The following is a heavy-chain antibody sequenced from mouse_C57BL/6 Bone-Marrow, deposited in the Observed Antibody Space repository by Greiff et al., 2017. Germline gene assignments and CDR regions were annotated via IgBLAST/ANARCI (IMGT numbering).Heavy chain of an antibody. CDR2: IDPETGGT. CDR3: TFLGFDY. V-gene: IGHV1-15*01. J-gene: IGHJ2*01. Sequence: VQLQQSGAELVRPGASVTLSCKASGYTFTDYEMHWVKQTPVHGLEWIGAIDPETGGTAYNQKFKGKAILTAYKSSSTAYMELRSLTSEDSAVYYCTFLGFDYWYQGTTLTVSS. CDR1: GYTFTDYE.